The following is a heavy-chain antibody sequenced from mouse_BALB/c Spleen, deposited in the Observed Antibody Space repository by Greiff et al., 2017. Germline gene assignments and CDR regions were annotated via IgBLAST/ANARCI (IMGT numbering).Heavy chain of an antibody. CDR3: ASLYYGNPYAMDY. CDR2: INSNGGST. J-gene: IGHJ4*01. CDR1: GFTFSSYY. V-gene: IGHV5-6-2*01. D-gene: IGHD2-1*01. Sequence: EVKLVESGGGLVKLGGSLKLSCAASGFTFSSYYMSWVRQTPEKRLELVAAINSNGGSTYYPDTVKGRFTISRDNAKNTLYLQMSSLKSEDTALYYCASLYYGNPYAMDYWGQGTSVTVAS.